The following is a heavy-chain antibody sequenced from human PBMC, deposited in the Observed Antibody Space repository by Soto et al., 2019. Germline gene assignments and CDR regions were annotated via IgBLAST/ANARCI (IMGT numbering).Heavy chain of an antibody. J-gene: IGHJ5*02. V-gene: IGHV4-34*01. D-gene: IGHD3-10*01. Sequence: QVRLKQRGAGLLKPSETLSRTCDVYGGSFSGYYWSWIRQSPGKGLEWIGQIKHSGGTNYNPLLKSRVTISVDTPRNQFSLKLSSVTAADTAVYFCARTYYYRSGTYFAWFDPWGQGTLVTVSS. CDR3: ARTYYYRSGTYFAWFDP. CDR1: GGSFSGYY. CDR2: IKHSGGT.